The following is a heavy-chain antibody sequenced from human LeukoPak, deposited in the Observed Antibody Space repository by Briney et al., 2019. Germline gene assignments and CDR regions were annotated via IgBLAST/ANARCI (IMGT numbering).Heavy chain of an antibody. CDR3: VKDNPLDY. J-gene: IGHJ4*02. Sequence: GGSLRLSCGASGFTFSSYGMLWVRQSPGKGLEWVAFIRYDGNIKFYADSMKGRFTISRDNSKNTLYLHINSLRPEDTALYFCVKDNPLDYWGQGTLVIVSS. D-gene: IGHD1-14*01. V-gene: IGHV3-30*02. CDR1: GFTFSSYG. CDR2: IRYDGNIK.